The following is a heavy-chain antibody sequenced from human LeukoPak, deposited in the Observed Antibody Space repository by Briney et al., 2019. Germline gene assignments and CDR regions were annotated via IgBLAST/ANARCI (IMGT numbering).Heavy chain of an antibody. D-gene: IGHD6-13*01. CDR1: GFTFSSYA. CDR3: ARERRAADSSFDY. Sequence: PGGSLRLSCAASGFTFSSYAMHWVRQAPGKGLEWVAVISYDGSNKYYADSVKGRFTISRDNSKNTLYLQMNSLRAEDTAVYYCARERRAADSSFDYWGQGTLVTVSS. CDR2: ISYDGSNK. J-gene: IGHJ4*02. V-gene: IGHV3-30-3*01.